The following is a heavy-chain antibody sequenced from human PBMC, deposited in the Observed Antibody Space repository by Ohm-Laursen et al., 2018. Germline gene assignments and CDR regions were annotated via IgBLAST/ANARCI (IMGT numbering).Heavy chain of an antibody. J-gene: IGHJ6*02. CDR1: GYTFTGHY. Sequence: PSVTVSCTASGYTFTGHYMHWVRQAPGQGLEWMGWINPNSGGTNYAQKFQGRVTMTRDTSISTAYMELSRLRSDDTAVYYCARVHDSSGYYYEYYYGMDVWGQGTTVTVSS. D-gene: IGHD3-22*01. CDR2: INPNSGGT. V-gene: IGHV1-2*02. CDR3: ARVHDSSGYYYEYYYGMDV.